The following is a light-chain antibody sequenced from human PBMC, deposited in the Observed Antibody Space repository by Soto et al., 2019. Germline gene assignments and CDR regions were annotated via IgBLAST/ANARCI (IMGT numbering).Light chain of an antibody. CDR3: QKYNGDQWT. J-gene: IGKJ1*01. Sequence: DIQMTQSPSSLSASVGDRVTIACRASQGISNYLVWYQQKPGKVPKLLLYAASTLQSGVPSRFSGSGSGTDFTITITSLQPEDVATYYCQKYNGDQWTFGQGTKVEIK. V-gene: IGKV1-27*01. CDR2: AAS. CDR1: QGISNY.